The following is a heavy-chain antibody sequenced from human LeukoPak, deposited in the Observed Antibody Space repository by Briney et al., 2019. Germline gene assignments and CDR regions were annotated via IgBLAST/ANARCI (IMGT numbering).Heavy chain of an antibody. CDR1: GYTFTSYG. J-gene: IGHJ4*02. CDR3: ARDYYGSGSSFYLGY. CDR2: ISAYNGNT. V-gene: IGHV1-18*01. Sequence: ASVKVSCKASGYTFTSYGISWVRQAPGQGVEWMGWISAYNGNTNYAQKLQGRVTMTTDTSTSTAYMELRSLRSDDTAVYYCARDYYGSGSSFYLGYWGQGTLVTVSS. D-gene: IGHD3-10*01.